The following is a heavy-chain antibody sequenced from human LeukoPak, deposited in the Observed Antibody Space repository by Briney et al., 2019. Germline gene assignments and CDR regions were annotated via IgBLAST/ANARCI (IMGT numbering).Heavy chain of an antibody. Sequence: ASVKVSCKASGYTFTGYYMHWVRQAPGQGLEWMGWINPNSGGTNYAQKFQGRVTMTRDTSISTAYMELSRLRSDDTAVYYCARDLKSVWFGESPNYYYYYMDVWGKGTTATISS. CDR2: INPNSGGT. CDR3: ARDLKSVWFGESPNYYYYYMDV. CDR1: GYTFTGYY. J-gene: IGHJ6*03. D-gene: IGHD3-10*01. V-gene: IGHV1-2*02.